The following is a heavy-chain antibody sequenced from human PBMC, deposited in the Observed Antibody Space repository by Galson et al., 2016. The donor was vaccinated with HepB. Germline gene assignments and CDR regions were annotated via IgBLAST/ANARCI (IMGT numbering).Heavy chain of an antibody. J-gene: IGHJ6*03. Sequence: SLRLSCAASGFIFSSYSMNWVRQAPGKGLEWVSYISSSSSTKYYADSVKGRFTISRDNAKNSVYLQMNSLRDDDTAVYYCARDRGEGDYDPQAYYYYMDVWGKGTTVTVSS. V-gene: IGHV3-48*02. D-gene: IGHD4-17*01. CDR1: GFIFSSYS. CDR2: ISSSSSTK. CDR3: ARDRGEGDYDPQAYYYYMDV.